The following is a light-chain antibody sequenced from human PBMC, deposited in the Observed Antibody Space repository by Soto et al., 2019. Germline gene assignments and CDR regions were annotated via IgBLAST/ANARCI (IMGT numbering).Light chain of an antibody. CDR3: QHYNDWPT. CDR1: QSVSSN. Sequence: EIVMTQSPATLSVSLGERATLSCRASQSVSSNLAWYQLKPGQAPRLLIYGASTRATGIPARFSGSGSGTEFTLTISSLQSEDFAVYYCQHYNDWPTFGQGTKWIS. CDR2: GAS. J-gene: IGKJ1*01. V-gene: IGKV3-15*01.